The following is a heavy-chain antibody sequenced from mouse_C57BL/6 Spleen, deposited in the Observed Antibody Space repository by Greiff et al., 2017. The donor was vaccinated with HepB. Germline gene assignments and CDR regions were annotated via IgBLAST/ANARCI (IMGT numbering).Heavy chain of an antibody. J-gene: IGHJ3*01. CDR3: ARGGDYAWFAY. D-gene: IGHD1-1*02. Sequence: EVQLQQSGPELVKPGASVKIPCKASGYTFTDYNMDWVKQSHGQSLEWIGDIYPNNGGTIYNQKFKGKAKLTADKSSSTAYMALRSLTAEDTAVYCGARGGDYAWFAYWGQGTLVTVSA. V-gene: IGHV1-18*01. CDR1: GYTFTDYN. CDR2: IYPNNGGT.